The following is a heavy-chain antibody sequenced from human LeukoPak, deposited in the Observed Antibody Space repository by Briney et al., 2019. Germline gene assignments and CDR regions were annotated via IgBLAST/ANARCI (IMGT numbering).Heavy chain of an antibody. V-gene: IGHV1-46*01. Sequence: ASVKVSCKASGYTFTSYHMHWVRQAPGQGLEWMGIINPVGSGSTTYAQKFQGRVTMTRDTSTTTVFMELSSLRSEDTAVYYCTIWGVINYWGQGSLVTVSS. J-gene: IGHJ4*02. CDR2: INPVGSGST. CDR1: GYTFTSYH. D-gene: IGHD3-16*02. CDR3: TIWGVINY.